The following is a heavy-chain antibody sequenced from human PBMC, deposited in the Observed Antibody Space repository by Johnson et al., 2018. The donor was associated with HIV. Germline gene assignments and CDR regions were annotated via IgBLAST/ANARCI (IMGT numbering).Heavy chain of an antibody. CDR2: INSGGST. CDR1: GFSVSSNY. D-gene: IGHD1-26*01. V-gene: IGHV3-66*02. J-gene: IGHJ3*02. CDR3: ARDRGSGLRMGREGDAFDI. Sequence: VQLVESGGGLVKPGGSLRLSCAASGFSVSSNYMTWVRQGPGKGLEWVSVINSGGSTYYADSVKGRFTISRDNSKNTMYLQMNSLRAEDTAVYFCARDRGSGLRMGREGDAFDIWGQGTMVTVSS.